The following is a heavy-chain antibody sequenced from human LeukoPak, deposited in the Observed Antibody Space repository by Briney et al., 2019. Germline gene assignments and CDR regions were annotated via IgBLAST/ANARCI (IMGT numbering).Heavy chain of an antibody. D-gene: IGHD6-13*01. CDR1: GFTFSSYA. Sequence: GGSLRLSCAASGFTFSSYAMHWVRQAPGKGLEWVAVISYDGSNKYYADSVKGRFTISRDNSKHTLYLQMNSLRAEDTAVYYCARDLAAGARHYYYYYYMDVWGKGTTVTVSS. V-gene: IGHV3-30*04. J-gene: IGHJ6*03. CDR3: ARDLAAGARHYYYYYYMDV. CDR2: ISYDGSNK.